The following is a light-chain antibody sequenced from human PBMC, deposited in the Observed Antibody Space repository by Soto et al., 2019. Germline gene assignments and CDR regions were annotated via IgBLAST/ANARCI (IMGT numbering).Light chain of an antibody. Sequence: EIVLTQSPGTLSLSVGERVTLSCRASQSVSSYLAWYQQTPGQAPRLLIYDTSNRATGTPDRFSGSGSGTDFTLTISRLEPEDFTVYYCQQYGSSPLTCGGGTKVDIK. J-gene: IGKJ4*01. CDR2: DTS. CDR3: QQYGSSPLT. CDR1: QSVSSY. V-gene: IGKV3-20*01.